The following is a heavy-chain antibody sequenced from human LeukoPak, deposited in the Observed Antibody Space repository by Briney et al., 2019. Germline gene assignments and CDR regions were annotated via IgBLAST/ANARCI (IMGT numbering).Heavy chain of an antibody. Sequence: GGSLRLSCAASGFNFSNYAMSWVRQAPGKGLEWVSAISGSGGSTYYADSVKGRFTISRDNSKNTLYLQMNSLRAEDTAVYYCEKDHYYRSGSYPNYWGQGTLVTVSS. CDR3: EKDHYYRSGSYPNY. J-gene: IGHJ4*02. D-gene: IGHD3-10*01. CDR1: GFNFSNYA. V-gene: IGHV3-23*01. CDR2: ISGSGGST.